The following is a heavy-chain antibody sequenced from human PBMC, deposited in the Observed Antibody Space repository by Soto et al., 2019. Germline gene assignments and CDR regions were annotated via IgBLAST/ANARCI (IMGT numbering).Heavy chain of an antibody. J-gene: IGHJ5*01. CDR3: ARWVGGTMYDNSGKYDS. D-gene: IGHD3-22*01. V-gene: IGHV3-30*03. Sequence: VQLVESGGGVVQPGRSLRLTCAASGFIFSGSGMHWVRQAPGKGLEWVALVSNDGIRKYYGDSVKGRFTISRDNAENTRYLQMNRLGAEDTAVYYCARWVGGTMYDNSGKYDSWGQGTQVTVSS. CDR2: VSNDGIRK. CDR1: GFIFSGSG.